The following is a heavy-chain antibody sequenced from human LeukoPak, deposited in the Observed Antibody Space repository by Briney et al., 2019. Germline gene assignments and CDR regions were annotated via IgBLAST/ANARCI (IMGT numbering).Heavy chain of an antibody. D-gene: IGHD6-19*01. Sequence: PGGSLRLSCAASGYTFSSYAMSWVRQAPGKGLEWVSAISGSGGSTYYADSVKGRFTISRDNSKNTLYLQMNSLRAEDTAVYYCAKDRRSWYSSGWLLDYWGQGTLVTVSS. CDR3: AKDRRSWYSSGWLLDY. J-gene: IGHJ4*02. CDR1: GYTFSSYA. V-gene: IGHV3-23*01. CDR2: ISGSGGST.